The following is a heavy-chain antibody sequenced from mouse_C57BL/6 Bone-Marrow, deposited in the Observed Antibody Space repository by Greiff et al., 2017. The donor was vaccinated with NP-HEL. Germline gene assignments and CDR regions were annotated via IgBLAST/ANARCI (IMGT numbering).Heavy chain of an antibody. J-gene: IGHJ1*03. D-gene: IGHD1-1*01. CDR2: IDPSDSYT. CDR3: ARSYYYGCSWGWYFDV. CDR1: GYTFTSYW. V-gene: IGHV1-59*01. Sequence: QVQLQQPGAELVRPGTSVKLSCKASGYTFTSYWMHWVKQRPGQGLEWIGVIDPSDSYTNYNQKFKGKATLTVDTSSSTAYMQLSSLTSEDSAVYYCARSYYYGCSWGWYFDVWGTGTTVTVSS.